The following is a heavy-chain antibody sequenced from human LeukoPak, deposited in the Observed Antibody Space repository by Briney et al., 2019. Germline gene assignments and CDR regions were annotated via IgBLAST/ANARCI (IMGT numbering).Heavy chain of an antibody. V-gene: IGHV3-7*01. Sequence: GGSLRLSCAASGFTFSNYWMTSVRQAPGKGLEWVANIKEDGSEKYYVDSVKGRFTFSRDNAKNSLYLQMSSLRAEDTAVYYCARGRGISWGQGTLVTVSS. D-gene: IGHD2-2*01. CDR3: ARGRGIS. J-gene: IGHJ4*02. CDR1: GFTFSNYW. CDR2: IKEDGSEK.